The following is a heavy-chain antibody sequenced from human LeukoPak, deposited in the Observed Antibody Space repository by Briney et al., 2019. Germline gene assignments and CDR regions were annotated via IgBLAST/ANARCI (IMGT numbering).Heavy chain of an antibody. D-gene: IGHD3-3*01. CDR3: ARYDRDFWSGLGFDY. J-gene: IGHJ4*02. V-gene: IGHV3-21*01. CDR1: GFTFSSYS. Sequence: GGSLRLSCAASGFTFSSYSMNWARQAPGKGLKWVSSISSSSSYIYYADSVKGRFTISRDNAKNSLYLQMNSPRAEDTAVYYCARYDRDFWSGLGFDYWGQGTLVTVSS. CDR2: ISSSSSYI.